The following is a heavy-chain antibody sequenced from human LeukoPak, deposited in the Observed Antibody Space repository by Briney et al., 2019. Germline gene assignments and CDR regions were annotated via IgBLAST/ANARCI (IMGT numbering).Heavy chain of an antibody. CDR1: GFTFSDYA. CDR2: ISGSGGTT. D-gene: IGHD6-13*01. V-gene: IGHV3-23*01. CDR3: ARISSSWFFDF. J-gene: IGHJ4*02. Sequence: PGGSLRLSCAASGFTFSDYAVSWVRQAPGKGLEWVSTISGSGGTTYYADSVKGRFTISRDNSQNTLYLQMDTLRADDTAVYYCARISSSWFFDFWGQGTLVTVSS.